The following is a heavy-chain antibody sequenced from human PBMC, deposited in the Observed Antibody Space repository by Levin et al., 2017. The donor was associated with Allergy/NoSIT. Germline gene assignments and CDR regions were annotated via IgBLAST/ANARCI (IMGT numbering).Heavy chain of an antibody. D-gene: IGHD2-15*01. CDR2: ISGSYDNT. V-gene: IGHV3-23*01. Sequence: GESLKISCAASGFTFSSYAMSWVRQAPGKGLEWVSAISGSYDNTYYADSVKGRFTISRDNSKNTLYLQMNSLRAEDTAVYYCANDGCSGGSCYRHSWFDPWGQGTLVTVSS. CDR1: GFTFSSYA. J-gene: IGHJ5*02. CDR3: ANDGCSGGSCYRHSWFDP.